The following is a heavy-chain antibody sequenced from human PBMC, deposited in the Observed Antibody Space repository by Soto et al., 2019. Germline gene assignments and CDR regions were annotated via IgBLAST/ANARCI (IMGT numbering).Heavy chain of an antibody. CDR2: IYPGDSDT. CDR1: GYTSTNYW. V-gene: IGHV5-51*01. J-gene: IGHJ6*02. Sequence: PGESLKISCKGSGYTSTNYWIGWVRQMPGKGLEWMGIIYPGDSDTKYNPSFQGQVTISADKSITTTYLQWSSLKASDTAIYYCAASIFYYGMDVWGQGTTVTVSS. CDR3: AASIFYYGMDV.